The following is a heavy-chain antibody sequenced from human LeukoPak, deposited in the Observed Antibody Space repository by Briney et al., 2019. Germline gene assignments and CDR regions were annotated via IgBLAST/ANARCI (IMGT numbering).Heavy chain of an antibody. CDR1: GYTFISYG. D-gene: IGHD3-22*01. V-gene: IGHV1-18*01. J-gene: IGHJ4*02. CDR2: ISAYNGNT. Sequence: ASVKVSCKASGYTFISYGISWVRQAPGQGLEWMGWISAYNGNTNYAQKLQGRVTMTTGTSTSTAYMELRSLRSDDTAVYYCARDGYYDSSGYYYNFDYWGQGTLVTVSS. CDR3: ARDGYYDSSGYYYNFDY.